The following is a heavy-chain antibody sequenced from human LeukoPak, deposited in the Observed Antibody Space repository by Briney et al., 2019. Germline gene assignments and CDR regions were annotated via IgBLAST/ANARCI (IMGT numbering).Heavy chain of an antibody. CDR3: ARGRSITILRGVAISDGFDI. CDR1: GFMFSNYN. V-gene: IGHV3-21*06. D-gene: IGHD3-10*01. Sequence: PGGSLRLSCAASGFMFSNYNMNWVRQAPGKGLEWVSSIATSSDYIYYAGSLKGRFTISRDNAKNSLYLHMNSLRPDDTAVYYCARGRSITILRGVAISDGFDIWGQGTKVTVS. CDR2: IATSSDYI. J-gene: IGHJ3*02.